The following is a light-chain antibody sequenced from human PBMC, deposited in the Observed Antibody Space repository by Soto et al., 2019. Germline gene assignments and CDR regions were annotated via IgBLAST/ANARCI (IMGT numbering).Light chain of an antibody. Sequence: DIQLTQSPPTLSASVGDRVTITCRASQSIRYYLAWYQQMPGKAPKLLIYGASSLQSGVPSRFSGSGSGTEFTLPISSLQADDFATYFCQHHNSYSQTFGQGTKVEIK. J-gene: IGKJ1*01. CDR3: QHHNSYSQT. CDR2: GAS. V-gene: IGKV1-5*01. CDR1: QSIRYY.